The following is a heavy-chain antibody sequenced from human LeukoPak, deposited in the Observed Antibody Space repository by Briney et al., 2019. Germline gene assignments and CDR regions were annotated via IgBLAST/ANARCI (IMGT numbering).Heavy chain of an antibody. CDR2: IWYDGSNK. J-gene: IGHJ4*02. D-gene: IGHD4-23*01. V-gene: IGHV3-33*08. Sequence: GGSLRLSCAASGFTFSSHWMHWVRQAPGKGLVWVAVIWYDGSNKYYADYVKGRFTISRDDSKNTLYLQMNSLRAEDTAVYYCARDLGVTNYYFDYWGQGTLVTVSS. CDR3: ARDLGVTNYYFDY. CDR1: GFTFSSHW.